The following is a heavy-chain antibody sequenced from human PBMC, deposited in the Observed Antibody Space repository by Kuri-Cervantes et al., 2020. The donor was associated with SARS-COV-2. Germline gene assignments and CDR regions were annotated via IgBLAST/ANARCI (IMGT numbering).Heavy chain of an antibody. J-gene: IGHJ4*02. CDR2: IDPNSGGT. CDR3: ARDVAREPYSSDARTGIDY. Sequence: ASVKVSCKASGYTFTGYYMHWVRQAPGQGLEWMGWIDPNSGGTNYAQKLQGRVTMTTDTSTSTAYMELRSLRSDDTAVYYCARDVAREPYSSDARTGIDYWGQGTLVTVSS. V-gene: IGHV1-2*02. CDR1: GYTFTGYY. D-gene: IGHD5-18*01.